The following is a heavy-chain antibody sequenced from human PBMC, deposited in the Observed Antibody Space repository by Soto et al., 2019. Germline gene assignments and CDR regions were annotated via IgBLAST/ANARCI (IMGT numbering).Heavy chain of an antibody. Sequence: SVKVSCKASGGTFSGNPISWMRQAPGQGLEWMGGTIPTFGAGSYAQRFQGRLTITADKSTNTAYMELSSLRPEDTAVYYCARRQTSGYNRYFDSWGQGTLVTVSS. D-gene: IGHD5-12*01. CDR1: GGTFSGNP. J-gene: IGHJ4*02. CDR3: ARRQTSGYNRYFDS. CDR2: TIPTFGAG. V-gene: IGHV1-69*06.